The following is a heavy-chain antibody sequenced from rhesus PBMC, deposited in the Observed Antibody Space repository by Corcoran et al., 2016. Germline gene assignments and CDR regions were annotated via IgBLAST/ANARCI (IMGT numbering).Heavy chain of an antibody. CDR3: ARDQYSSGWYYYFDY. D-gene: IGHD6-31*01. Sequence: QVKLQQWGEGLVKPSETLSLTCAVYGCSISGYYWSWIRQPPGKGLEWIGNIDGNSASTNYNPSLKNRVTISKDTSKNQFSLKLSSVTAADTAVYYCARDQYSSGWYYYFDYWGQGVLVTVSS. V-gene: IGHV4-73*01. CDR2: IDGNSAST. J-gene: IGHJ4*01. CDR1: GCSISGYY.